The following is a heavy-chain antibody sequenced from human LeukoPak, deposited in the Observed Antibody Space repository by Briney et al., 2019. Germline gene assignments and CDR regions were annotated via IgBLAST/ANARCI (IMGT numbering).Heavy chain of an antibody. V-gene: IGHV3-66*01. CDR3: ARDLARNLGITSL. D-gene: IGHD7-27*01. J-gene: IGHJ4*02. CDR2: IYSGGST. CDR1: GFTVSSNY. Sequence: GGSLRLYCAASGFTVSSNYMSWVRQAPGKGLEWVSVIYSGGSTYYADSVKGRFTISRDNSKNTLYLQMNSLRAEDTAVYYCARDLARNLGITSLWGQGTLVTVSS.